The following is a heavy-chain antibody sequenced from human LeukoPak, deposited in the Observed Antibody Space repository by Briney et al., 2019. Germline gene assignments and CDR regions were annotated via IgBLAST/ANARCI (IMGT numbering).Heavy chain of an antibody. V-gene: IGHV3-21*01. D-gene: IGHD6-19*01. CDR2: ISSSSSYI. Sequence: PGGSLRLSCAASGFTFSSYSMNWIRQAPGKGLEWVSSISSSSSYIYYADSVKGRFTISRDNAKNSLYLQMNSLRAEDTAVYYCARDVVAVAGSYFDYWGQGTLVTVSS. J-gene: IGHJ4*02. CDR3: ARDVVAVAGSYFDY. CDR1: GFTFSSYS.